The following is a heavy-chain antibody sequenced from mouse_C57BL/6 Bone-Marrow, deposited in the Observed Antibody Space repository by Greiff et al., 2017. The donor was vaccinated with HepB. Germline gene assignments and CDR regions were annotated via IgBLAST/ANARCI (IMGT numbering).Heavy chain of an antibody. CDR3: TRTDYGSSFYAMDY. J-gene: IGHJ4*01. D-gene: IGHD1-1*01. CDR1: GYTFTDYE. Sequence: QVQLQQSGAELVRPGASVTLSCKASGYTFTDYEIHWVKQTPVHGLEWIGAIDPETGGTAYNQKFKGKAILTADKSSSTAYMELRSLTSEDSAVYYCTRTDYGSSFYAMDYWGQGTSVTVSS. CDR2: IDPETGGT. V-gene: IGHV1-15*01.